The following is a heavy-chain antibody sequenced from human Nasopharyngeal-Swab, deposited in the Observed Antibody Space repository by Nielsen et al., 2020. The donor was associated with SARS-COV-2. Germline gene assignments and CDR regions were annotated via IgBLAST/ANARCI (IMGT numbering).Heavy chain of an antibody. CDR1: GFTFDDYD. CDR3: AKDPGDYYGMDV. CDR2: ISWNSGSI. V-gene: IGHV3-9*01. J-gene: IGHJ6*02. Sequence: SLKISCAASGFTFDDYDMHWVRQTPGKGLEWVSGISWNSGSIGYADSVKGRFTISRDNAKNSLYLQMNSLRAEDTALYYCAKDPGDYYGMDVWGQGTMVTVSS.